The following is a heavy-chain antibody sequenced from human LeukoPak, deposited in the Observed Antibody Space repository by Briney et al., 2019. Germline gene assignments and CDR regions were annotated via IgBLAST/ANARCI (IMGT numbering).Heavy chain of an antibody. CDR1: GGSFSGYY. D-gene: IGHD3-22*01. CDR3: ARGRQDVTMIVVIMTAVSYYLDV. Sequence: SETLSLTCAVYGGSFSGYYWSWIRQPPGKGLEWIGEMNPSGSTNYNPSLKSRVTISVDTPKNQFSLTLSSVTAADTAVYYCARGRQDVTMIVVIMTAVSYYLDVWGKGTTVTVS. CDR2: MNPSGST. V-gene: IGHV4-34*01. J-gene: IGHJ6*03.